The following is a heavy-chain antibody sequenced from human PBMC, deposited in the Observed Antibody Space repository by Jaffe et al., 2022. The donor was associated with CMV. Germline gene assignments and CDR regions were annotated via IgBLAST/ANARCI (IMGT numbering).Heavy chain of an antibody. D-gene: IGHD3-22*01. J-gene: IGHJ4*02. CDR2: INPSGGST. V-gene: IGHV1-46*01. Sequence: QVQLVQSGAEVKKPGASVKVSCKASGYTFTSYYMHWVRQAPGQGLEWMGIINPSGGSTSYAQKFQGRVTMTRDTSTSTVYMELSSLRSEDTAVYYCARVGLVTYYYDSSGLPFDYWGQGTLVTVSS. CDR1: GYTFTSYY. CDR3: ARVGLVTYYYDSSGLPFDY.